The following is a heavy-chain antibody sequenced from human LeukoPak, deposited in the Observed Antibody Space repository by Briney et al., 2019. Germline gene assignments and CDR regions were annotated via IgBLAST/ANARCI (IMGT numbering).Heavy chain of an antibody. Sequence: SQTLSLTCVISGDSVSSNSAAWNWIRQSPSRGLEWLGRTYYRSKWYNDYAVSVKSRITINPDTSKNQFSLQLNSVTPEDTAVYYCAREEEAAAGTGPYGMDVWGQGTTVTVSS. J-gene: IGHJ6*02. CDR2: TYYRSKWYN. D-gene: IGHD6-13*01. V-gene: IGHV6-1*01. CDR3: AREEEAAAGTGPYGMDV. CDR1: GDSVSSNSAA.